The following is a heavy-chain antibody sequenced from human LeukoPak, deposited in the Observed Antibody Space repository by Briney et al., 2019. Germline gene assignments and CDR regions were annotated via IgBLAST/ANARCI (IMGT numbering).Heavy chain of an antibody. V-gene: IGHV1-69*01. CDR2: IIPIFGTA. CDR3: AIQSLGYCSSTSCYTEYYYYGMDV. J-gene: IGHJ6*02. D-gene: IGHD2-2*02. CDR1: GGTFSSYA. Sequence: SVKVSCKASGGTFSSYAISWVRQAPGQGLEWMGGIIPIFGTANYAQKFQGRVTITADESTSTAYTELSSLRSEDTAVYYCAIQSLGYCSSTSCYTEYYYYGMDVWGQGTTVTVSS.